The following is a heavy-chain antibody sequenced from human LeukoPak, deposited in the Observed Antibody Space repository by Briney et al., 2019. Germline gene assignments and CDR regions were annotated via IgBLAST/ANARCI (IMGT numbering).Heavy chain of an antibody. J-gene: IGHJ4*02. CDR2: INPSGGST. CDR3: ARGALDGSDDYFDY. D-gene: IGHD5-24*01. Sequence: ASVKVSCKASGYTFTSYYMHWVRQAPGQGREWMVIINPSGGSTSYAQKFHGRVTMTRHTSTNTVYMELRSVRSEDTAVYYCARGALDGSDDYFDYWGQGTLVTVSS. CDR1: GYTFTSYY. V-gene: IGHV1-46*01.